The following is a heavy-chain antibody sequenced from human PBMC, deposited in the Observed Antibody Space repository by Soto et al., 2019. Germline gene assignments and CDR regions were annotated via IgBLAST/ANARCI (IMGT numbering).Heavy chain of an antibody. D-gene: IGHD6-13*01. CDR1: GYTFTSYG. Sequence: QVQLAQSGAEVKKPGASVKVSCKASGYTFTSYGISWVRQAPGQGLEWMAWINPYNGNTKYAEKFLGRVTVTTDTSTATAYMEVRSLTSDDTAVFYCARVGVGLAAPRVLPYWGQGTPVTVSS. J-gene: IGHJ4*02. CDR3: ARVGVGLAAPRVLPY. V-gene: IGHV1-18*01. CDR2: INPYNGNT.